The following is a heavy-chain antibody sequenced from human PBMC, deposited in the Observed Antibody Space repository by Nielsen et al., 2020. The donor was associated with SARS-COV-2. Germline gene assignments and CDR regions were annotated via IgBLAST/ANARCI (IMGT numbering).Heavy chain of an antibody. CDR1: GYTLTELS. CDR3: ATAPDIAAATTGWFDP. J-gene: IGHJ5*02. CDR2: FDPEDGET. Sequence: ASVKVSCKVSGYTLTELSMHWVRQAPGKGLEWMGGFDPEDGETIYAQKFQGRVTMTEDTSTDTAYMELSSLRSEDTAVYYCATAPDIAAATTGWFDPWGQGTLVTVSS. V-gene: IGHV1-24*01. D-gene: IGHD6-13*01.